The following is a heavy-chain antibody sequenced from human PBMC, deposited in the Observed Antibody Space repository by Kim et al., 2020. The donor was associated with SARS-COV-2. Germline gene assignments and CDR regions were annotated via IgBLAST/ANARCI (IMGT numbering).Heavy chain of an antibody. J-gene: IGHJ4*02. CDR2: IYYSGST. CDR1: GGSISSYY. D-gene: IGHD3-10*01. CDR3: ARQNPVYGSGSYGVDY. V-gene: IGHV4-59*08. Sequence: SETLSLTCTVSGGSISSYYWSWIRQPPGKGLEWIGYIYYSGSTNYNPSLKSRVTISVDTSKNQFSLKLSSVTAADTAVYYCARQNPVYGSGSYGVDYWGQGTLVTVSS.